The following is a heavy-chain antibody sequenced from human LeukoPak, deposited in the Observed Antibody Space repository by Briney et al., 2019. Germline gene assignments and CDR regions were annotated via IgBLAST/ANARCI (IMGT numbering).Heavy chain of an antibody. CDR2: ISPYTTKT. Sequence: ASVKVSCKXSGYTFISYGITWVRQAPGQGLEWMGWISPYTTKTNYSQKLQGRVTMTRNTSISTAYMELSSLRSEDTAVYYCAIGSSSHYYYYYMDVWGKGTTVTVSS. CDR1: GYTFISYG. D-gene: IGHD6-6*01. V-gene: IGHV1-18*01. J-gene: IGHJ6*03. CDR3: AIGSSSHYYYYYMDV.